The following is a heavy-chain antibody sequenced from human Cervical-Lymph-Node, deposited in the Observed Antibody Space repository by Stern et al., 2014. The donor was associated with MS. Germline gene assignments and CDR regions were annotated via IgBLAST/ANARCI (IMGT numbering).Heavy chain of an antibody. J-gene: IGHJ4*02. CDR1: GYKFTNYY. V-gene: IGHV1-46*01. Sequence: QVQLVQSGAEVKKPGASVKISCEAPGYKFTNYYIHWMRQAPGQGPEWMGMINPSGDSTTYAQKFQGRVTMTRDTSTSTVYMELSRLRSEDAAVYYCASGRLGYWGQGTQVTVSS. CDR2: INPSGDST. CDR3: ASGRLGY.